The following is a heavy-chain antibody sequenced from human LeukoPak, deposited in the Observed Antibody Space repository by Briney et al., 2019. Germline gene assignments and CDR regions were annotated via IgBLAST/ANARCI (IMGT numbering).Heavy chain of an antibody. D-gene: IGHD4-23*01. Sequence: KPSETLSLTCTVSGGSIGSYYRSWIRQSPGKGLDWIGYIHNSGATSYNPSLKSRVTISVDSSKNQFSLKLGSATASDTAVYYCARQRNDVGGFYIDYWGQGTLVTISS. V-gene: IGHV4-59*08. CDR2: IHNSGAT. CDR3: ARQRNDVGGFYIDY. CDR1: GGSIGSYY. J-gene: IGHJ4*02.